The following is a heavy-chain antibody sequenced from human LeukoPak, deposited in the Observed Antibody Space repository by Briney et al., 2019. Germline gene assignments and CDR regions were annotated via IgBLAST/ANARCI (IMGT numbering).Heavy chain of an antibody. Sequence: GGSLRLSCAASGFTFSRYAMSWVRQAPGKGLEWVSAISGSGGSTYYADSVKGRFTISRDNSKNTLYLQMNSLRAEDTAVYYCAKDLPQTYYYDSSGYYFDYWGQGTLVTVSS. V-gene: IGHV3-23*01. J-gene: IGHJ4*02. CDR3: AKDLPQTYYYDSSGYYFDY. D-gene: IGHD3-22*01. CDR2: ISGSGGST. CDR1: GFTFSRYA.